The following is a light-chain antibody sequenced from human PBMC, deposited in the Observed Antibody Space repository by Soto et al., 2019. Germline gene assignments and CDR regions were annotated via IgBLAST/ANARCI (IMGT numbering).Light chain of an antibody. V-gene: IGKV3-15*01. J-gene: IGKJ2*01. CDR1: QPVGRN. CDR3: QQYINWPYT. CDR2: GAS. Sequence: EMVMTQSPATLSVSPGERVTLSCRASQPVGRNFAWYRQRPGQSPTLLNYGASTTSTDIPPSFSGSGSGANCTLTITSLQSENSAIYYCQQYINWPYTFGQGTKLHI.